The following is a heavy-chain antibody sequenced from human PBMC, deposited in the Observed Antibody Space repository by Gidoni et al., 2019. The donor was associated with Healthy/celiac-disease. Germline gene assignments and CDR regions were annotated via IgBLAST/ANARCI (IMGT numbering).Heavy chain of an antibody. J-gene: IGHJ5*02. Sequence: EVQLVESGGGLVQPGGSLRLSCAASGFTFSSYAMRWVRQAPGKGLEWVSAISGSGGSTYYADSVKGRFTISRDNSKNTLYLQMNSLRAEDTSVYYCAKDWGLWFGELLYTYNWFDPWGQGTLVTVSS. CDR1: GFTFSSYA. D-gene: IGHD3-10*01. V-gene: IGHV3-23*04. CDR3: AKDWGLWFGELLYTYNWFDP. CDR2: ISGSGGST.